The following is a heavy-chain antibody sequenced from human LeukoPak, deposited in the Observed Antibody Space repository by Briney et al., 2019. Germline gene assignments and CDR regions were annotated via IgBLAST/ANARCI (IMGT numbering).Heavy chain of an antibody. CDR3: ARERGGSTYYYYYYMDV. CDR1: GGSFSGYY. Sequence: SETLSLTCAVYGGSFSGYYWSWLPQPPGKGLEWIREINHSGSNNYHPSLKSRVTITVNTSKKHFFLKLSSVTAADTAVYYCARERGGSTYYYYYYMDVWGKGTTVTVSS. D-gene: IGHD1-26*01. V-gene: IGHV4-34*01. J-gene: IGHJ6*03. CDR2: INHSGSN.